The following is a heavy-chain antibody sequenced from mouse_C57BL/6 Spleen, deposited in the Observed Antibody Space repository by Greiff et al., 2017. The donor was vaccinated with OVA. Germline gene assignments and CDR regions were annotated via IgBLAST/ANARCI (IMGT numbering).Heavy chain of an antibody. Sequence: QVQLQQPGTELVKPGASVKLSCKASGYTFTSYWMHWVKQRPGQGLEWIGNINPSNGGTNYNEKFKSKAKLTVDKSSSTAYMQLSSLTSEDSAVYYCARSSRANWEGAWFAYWGQGTLVTVSA. J-gene: IGHJ3*01. V-gene: IGHV1-53*01. CDR3: ARSSRANWEGAWFAY. D-gene: IGHD4-1*01. CDR1: GYTFTSYW. CDR2: INPSNGGT.